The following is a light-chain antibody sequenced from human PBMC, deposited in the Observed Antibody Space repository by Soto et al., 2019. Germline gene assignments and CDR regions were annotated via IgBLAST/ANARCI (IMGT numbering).Light chain of an antibody. J-gene: IGKJ1*01. Sequence: DLPMTQSPSTLSASVGDRVTITCRASESIRSWLAWHQQKPGKAPKVLIYKASSLESGVPSRFSGSGSGTEFTLSISSMQPDDFATYYCEQYYTYPKTFGQGTRVEIK. CDR3: EQYYTYPKT. V-gene: IGKV1-5*03. CDR1: ESIRSW. CDR2: KAS.